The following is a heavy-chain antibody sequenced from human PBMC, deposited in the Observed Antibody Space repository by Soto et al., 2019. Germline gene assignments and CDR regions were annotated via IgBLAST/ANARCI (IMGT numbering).Heavy chain of an antibody. D-gene: IGHD3-10*01. CDR3: AKWAGFGAY. CDR1: GFTVSNYG. Sequence: EVQLLESGGGLVQPGGSLRLSCAASGFTVSNYGMSWVRQAPGKGLEWVAGTSGSSEDTYYADSVKGRFTISRDNSKYTVYLQMNSLRAEDTAVYYWAKWAGFGAYWGQGTLVTVSS. V-gene: IGHV3-23*01. J-gene: IGHJ4*02. CDR2: TSGSSEDT.